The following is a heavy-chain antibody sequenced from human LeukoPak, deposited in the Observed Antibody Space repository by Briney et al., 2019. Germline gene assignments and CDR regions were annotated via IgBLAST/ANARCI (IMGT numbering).Heavy chain of an antibody. CDR3: ARGVTYYYDSSGYPSAFDI. Sequence: SVKVSCKASGYTFTSYAMHWVRQAPGQGLEWMGRIIPILGIANYAQKFQGRVTITADKSTSTAYMELSSLRSEDTAVYYCARGVTYYYDSSGYPSAFDIWGQGTMVTVSS. J-gene: IGHJ3*02. V-gene: IGHV1-69*04. CDR1: GYTFTSYA. D-gene: IGHD3-22*01. CDR2: IIPILGIA.